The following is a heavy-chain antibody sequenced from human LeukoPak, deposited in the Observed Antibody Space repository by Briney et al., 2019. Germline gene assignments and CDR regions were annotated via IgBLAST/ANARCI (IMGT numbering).Heavy chain of an antibody. CDR3: ASGSKRYYFDY. D-gene: IGHD3-10*01. CDR1: GFTFSSYA. V-gene: IGHV3-23*01. J-gene: IGHJ4*02. CDR2: ISGSGGST. Sequence: GGSLRFSCAASGFTFSSYAMSWVRQAPGKGLEWVSAISGSGGSTYYADSVEGRFTISRDNSKNTLYLQMNSLRAEDTAVYYCASGSKRYYFDYWGQGTLVTVSS.